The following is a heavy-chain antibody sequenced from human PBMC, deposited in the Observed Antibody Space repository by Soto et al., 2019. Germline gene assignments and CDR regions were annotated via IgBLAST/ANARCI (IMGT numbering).Heavy chain of an antibody. J-gene: IGHJ4*02. CDR3: ARDKGGNDYDSSGDQEFDY. CDR1: GFTFSSYS. D-gene: IGHD3-22*01. Sequence: GGSLRLSCAASGFTFSSYSMNWVRQAPGKGLEWVSYISSSSSTIYYADSVKGRFTISRDNAKNSLYLQMNSLRDEDTAVYYCARDKGGNDYDSSGDQEFDYWGQGTLVTVSS. CDR2: ISSSSSTI. V-gene: IGHV3-48*02.